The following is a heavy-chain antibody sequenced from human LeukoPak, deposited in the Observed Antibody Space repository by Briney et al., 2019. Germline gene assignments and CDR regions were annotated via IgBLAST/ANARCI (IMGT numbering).Heavy chain of an antibody. CDR2: IYSGGST. CDR1: GFTFSGYY. CDR3: ARGWESGSFDY. D-gene: IGHD1-26*01. J-gene: IGHJ4*02. Sequence: PGGSLRPSCVVSGFTFSGYYMSWVRQAPGKGLEWVSVIYSGGSTYYADSVKGRFTISRDNSKNTLYLQMNSLRAEDTAVYYCARGWESGSFDYWGQGTLVTVSS. V-gene: IGHV3-53*01.